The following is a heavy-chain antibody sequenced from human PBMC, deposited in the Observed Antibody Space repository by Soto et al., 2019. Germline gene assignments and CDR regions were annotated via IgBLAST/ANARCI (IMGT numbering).Heavy chain of an antibody. CDR3: TRPLGVSVHPYYYYMDV. Sequence: GGSLRLSCTASGFTFGDYAMSWFRQAPGKGLEWVGFIRSKAYGGTTEYAASVKGRFTISRDESKSIAYLQMNSLKTEDTAVYYCTRPLGVSVHPYYYYMDVWGKGTTVTVSS. CDR2: IRSKAYGGTT. CDR1: GFTFGDYA. J-gene: IGHJ6*03. D-gene: IGHD1-26*01. V-gene: IGHV3-49*03.